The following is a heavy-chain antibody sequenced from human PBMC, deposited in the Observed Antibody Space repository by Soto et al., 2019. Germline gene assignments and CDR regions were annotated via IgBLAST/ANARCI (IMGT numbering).Heavy chain of an antibody. V-gene: IGHV3-23*01. CDR1: GFTFSSYA. D-gene: IGHD3-22*01. Sequence: PGGALRLYCAASGFTFSSYAMSWVRQAPGKGLEWVSAISGSGGSTYYADSVKGRFTISRDNSKNTLYLQMNSLRAEDTAVYYCAKDDYETYYYDSSGYYYGYWGQGTLVTVSS. CDR3: AKDDYETYYYDSSGYYYGY. J-gene: IGHJ4*02. CDR2: ISGSGGST.